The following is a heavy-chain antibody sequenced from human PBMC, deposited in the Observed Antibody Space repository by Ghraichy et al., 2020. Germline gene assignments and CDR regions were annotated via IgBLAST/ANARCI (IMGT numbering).Heavy chain of an antibody. Sequence: ASVKVSCKASGYTFTSYGISWVRQAPGQGLEWMGWISAYNGNTNYAQKLQGRVTMTTDTSTSTDYMELRSLRSDDTAVYYCARDVVGATKTDYWGQGTLVTVSS. CDR3: ARDVVGATKTDY. CDR2: ISAYNGNT. CDR1: GYTFTSYG. D-gene: IGHD1-26*01. J-gene: IGHJ4*02. V-gene: IGHV1-18*04.